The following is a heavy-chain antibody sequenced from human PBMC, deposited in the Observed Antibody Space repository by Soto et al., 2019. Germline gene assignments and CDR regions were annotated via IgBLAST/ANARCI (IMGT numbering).Heavy chain of an antibody. CDR3: ARAYSSVAVAGTGDDAFDM. CDR2: IYYSGST. Sequence: SETLSLTCTVSGGSISSYYWSWIRQPPGKGLEWIGYIYYSGSTNYNPSLKSRVTISVDTSKNQFSLKLSSVTAADTAVYYCARAYSSVAVAGTGDDAFDMWGHGTLVTV. V-gene: IGHV4-59*01. CDR1: GGSISSYY. J-gene: IGHJ3*02. D-gene: IGHD6-19*01.